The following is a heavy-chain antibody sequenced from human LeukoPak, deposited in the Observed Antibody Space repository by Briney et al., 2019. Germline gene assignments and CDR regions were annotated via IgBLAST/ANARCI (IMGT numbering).Heavy chain of an antibody. CDR1: RFTFSSYA. CDR3: AKAKPFGVVISWFDP. J-gene: IGHJ5*02. D-gene: IGHD3-3*01. V-gene: IGHV3-23*01. CDR2: ISGSGGST. Sequence: GGSLRLSCAASRFTFSSYAMSWVRQAPGKGLEWVSAISGSGGSTYYADSVKGRFTISRDNSKNTLYLQMNSLRAEDTAVYYCAKAKPFGVVISWFDPWGQGTLVTASS.